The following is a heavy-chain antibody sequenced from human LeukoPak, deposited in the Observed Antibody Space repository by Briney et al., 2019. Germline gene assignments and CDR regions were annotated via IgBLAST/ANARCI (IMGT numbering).Heavy chain of an antibody. D-gene: IGHD2-2*01. CDR1: GYSFTTYW. Sequence: KPGESLKISCKGSGYSFTTYWIGWVRQMPGKGLEWMGIIYPGDSNTRYRPSFQGQVTISADKSISTAYLQWSSLKASDTAMYYCARVGTGRAAIRSYYMDVWGKGTTVTVSS. CDR3: ARVGTGRAAIRSYYMDV. CDR2: IYPGDSNT. J-gene: IGHJ6*03. V-gene: IGHV5-51*01.